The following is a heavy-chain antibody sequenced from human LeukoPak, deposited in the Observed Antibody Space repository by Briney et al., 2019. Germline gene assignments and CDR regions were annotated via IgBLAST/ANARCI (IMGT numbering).Heavy chain of an antibody. Sequence: SETLSLTCTVSGGSISSGGYYWSWIRQHPGKGLEWIGYIYYSGSTYYNPSLKSRVTISVDTSKNQFSLKPSSVTAADTAVYYCASHSDYCSSTSCPFDYWGQGTLVTVSS. CDR1: GGSISSGGYY. CDR2: IYYSGST. J-gene: IGHJ4*02. D-gene: IGHD2-2*01. V-gene: IGHV4-31*03. CDR3: ASHSDYCSSTSCPFDY.